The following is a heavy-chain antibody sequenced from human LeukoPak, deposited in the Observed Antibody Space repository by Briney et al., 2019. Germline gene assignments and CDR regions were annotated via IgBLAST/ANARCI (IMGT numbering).Heavy chain of an antibody. V-gene: IGHV1-8*01. D-gene: IGHD6-19*01. CDR3: VKESGAVFGPDYFDS. CDR1: GFTFTNYD. CDR2: MNPNSGNT. J-gene: IGHJ4*02. Sequence: ASVKVSCKASGFTFTNYDINWVRQATGQGLEWMGWMNPNSGNTGYTQKFQGRVAMTRDNSITTAYMELSSLRSEDTAVYYCVKESGAVFGPDYFDSWGQGTLVTVSS.